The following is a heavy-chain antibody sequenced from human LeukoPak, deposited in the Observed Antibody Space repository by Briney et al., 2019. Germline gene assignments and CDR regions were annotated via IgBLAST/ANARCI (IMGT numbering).Heavy chain of an antibody. CDR1: GFIVTNNY. Sequence: GGSLRLSCTASGFIVTNNYINWVREAPGKGLEWVSLVYSGGSTYYADSVKGRFTISRDNSKNMVYLQMNSLRAEDTAMYYCARDPPAVLIDTYGWGQGTLVTVSS. J-gene: IGHJ4*02. V-gene: IGHV3-66*01. D-gene: IGHD2-8*01. CDR3: ARDPPAVLIDTYG. CDR2: VYSGGST.